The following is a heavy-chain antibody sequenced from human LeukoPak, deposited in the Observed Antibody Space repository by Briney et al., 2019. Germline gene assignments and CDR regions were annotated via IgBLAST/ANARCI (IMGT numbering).Heavy chain of an antibody. CDR2: ISGSGGST. D-gene: IGHD3-22*01. Sequence: GGSLRLSCAASGFTFSSYAMSWVRQAPGKGLKWVSAISGSGGSTYYADSVKGRFTISRDNSKNTLYLQMNSLRAEDTAVYYCAKEYYYDSSGENAFDIWGQGTMVTVSS. CDR1: GFTFSSYA. V-gene: IGHV3-23*01. J-gene: IGHJ3*02. CDR3: AKEYYYDSSGENAFDI.